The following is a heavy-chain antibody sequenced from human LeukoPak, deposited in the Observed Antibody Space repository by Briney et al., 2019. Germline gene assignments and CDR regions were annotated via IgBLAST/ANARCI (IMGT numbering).Heavy chain of an antibody. Sequence: GGSLRLSCGASGFTISNSWMSWVRQAPGTGLEWVANINQDGSEKYYVDSVEGRFTIFRDNATNTLYLQMNSLRAEDTAVYYCARVRNGGLDYWGQGTLVTVAS. V-gene: IGHV3-7*02. CDR1: GFTISNSW. D-gene: IGHD3-16*01. J-gene: IGHJ4*02. CDR3: ARVRNGGLDY. CDR2: INQDGSEK.